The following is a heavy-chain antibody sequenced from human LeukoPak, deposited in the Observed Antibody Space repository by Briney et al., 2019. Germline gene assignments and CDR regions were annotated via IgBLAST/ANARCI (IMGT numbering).Heavy chain of an antibody. CDR3: ARQDSSGWLDP. Sequence: GGSLRLSCTASGLTVSSNYMSWVRQAPGKGLEWVSVLYSPVSTYYADSVKGRFTISRDNSKNTLYLQMNSLRAEDTAIYYCARQDSSGWLDPWGQGTLVTVSS. V-gene: IGHV3-53*01. J-gene: IGHJ5*01. D-gene: IGHD6-19*01. CDR2: LYSPVST. CDR1: GLTVSSNY.